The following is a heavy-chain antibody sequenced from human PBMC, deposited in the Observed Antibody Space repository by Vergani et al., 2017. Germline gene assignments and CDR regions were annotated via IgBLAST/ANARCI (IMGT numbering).Heavy chain of an antibody. CDR2: IFQSGSP. J-gene: IGHJ4*02. CDR3: VGRNNVVRETDYFDY. D-gene: IGHD3-10*01. V-gene: IGHV4-30-2*01. CDR1: GGSISSGAFS. Sequence: QLQLQESGSGLVKPSQTLSLNCAASGGSISSGAFSRGWIRQPPGRGLQWIGHIFQSGSPDYNASLKSRVNISLDKSKNHFSLSLSSVTAAVTAVYYCVGRNNVVRETDYFDYWGQGILGTVSS.